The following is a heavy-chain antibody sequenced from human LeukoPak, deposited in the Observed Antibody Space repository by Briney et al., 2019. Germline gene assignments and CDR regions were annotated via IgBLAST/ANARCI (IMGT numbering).Heavy chain of an antibody. V-gene: IGHV3-53*05. CDR2: IYSGGST. CDR3: AKGHYGSGSYLYYYYGMDV. Sequence: GGSLRLSCAASGFTVSSNYMSWVRQAPGKGLEWVSVIYSGGSTYYADSVKGRFTISRDNSKNTLYLQMNSLRAEDTAVYYCAKGHYGSGSYLYYYYGMDVWGQGTTVTVSS. CDR1: GFTVSSNY. D-gene: IGHD3-10*01. J-gene: IGHJ6*02.